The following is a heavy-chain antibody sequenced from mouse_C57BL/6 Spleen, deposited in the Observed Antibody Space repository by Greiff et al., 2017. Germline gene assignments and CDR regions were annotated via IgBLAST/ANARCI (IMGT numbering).Heavy chain of an antibody. Sequence: EVQLQQSGTVLARPGASVKMSCKTSGYTFTSYWMHWVKQRPGQGLEWIGAIYPGNSDTSYNQKFKGKAKLTAVTSASTAYMELNSLTNEDSALYYCTRSDGYYLYVMDYWGQGTSLTVDS. J-gene: IGHJ4*01. CDR1: GYTFTSYW. CDR3: TRSDGYYLYVMDY. CDR2: IYPGNSDT. D-gene: IGHD2-3*01. V-gene: IGHV1-5*01.